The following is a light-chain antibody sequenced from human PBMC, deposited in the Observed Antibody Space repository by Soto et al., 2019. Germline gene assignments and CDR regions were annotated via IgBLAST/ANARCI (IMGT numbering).Light chain of an antibody. CDR2: MAS. V-gene: IGKV1-5*03. CDR1: QSLSGW. Sequence: DIQMTQSPSTLSASVGARVTITCRASQSLSGWLAWYQQEPGKAPNLLIYMASTLASGVPSRFSGSGSVTEFTLTICSLQPDDFATYYCQNYNGYSWTFGHGTKVDIK. CDR3: QNYNGYSWT. J-gene: IGKJ1*01.